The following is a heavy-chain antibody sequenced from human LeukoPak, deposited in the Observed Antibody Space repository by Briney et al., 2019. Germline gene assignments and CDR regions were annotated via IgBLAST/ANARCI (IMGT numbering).Heavy chain of an antibody. CDR3: ARERLYGSGYFDY. CDR1: GFTFSSYW. D-gene: IGHD3-10*01. CDR2: IKQDGSEK. V-gene: IGHV3-7*01. J-gene: IGHJ4*02. Sequence: PGGSLRLSCAASGFTFSSYWMSWVRQAPGKGLEWVANIKQDGSEKYYVDSVKGRFTISRDNAKNSLYLQMNSLRAEDTAVYYCARERLYGSGYFDYWGQGTLVTVSS.